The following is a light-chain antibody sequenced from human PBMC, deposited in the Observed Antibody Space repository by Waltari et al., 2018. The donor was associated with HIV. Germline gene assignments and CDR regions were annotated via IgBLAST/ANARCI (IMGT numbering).Light chain of an antibody. J-gene: IGLJ2*01. CDR3: SSYTSSSTLV. CDR2: EVS. V-gene: IGLV2-14*01. Sequence: QSALTQPASVSGSPGQSITISCTGTSSDVGGYNYVSWYQQHPGKAPKLMIYEVSKPPSWVSNRFSGAKSCNTASLTISGLQAEYEADYYCSSYTSSSTLVFGGGTKLTVL. CDR1: SSDVGGYNY.